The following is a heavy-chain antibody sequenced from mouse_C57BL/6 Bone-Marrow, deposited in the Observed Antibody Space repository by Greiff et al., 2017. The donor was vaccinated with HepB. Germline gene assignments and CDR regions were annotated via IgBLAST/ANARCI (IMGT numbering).Heavy chain of an antibody. Sequence: EVKLQESGGGLVKPGGSLKLSCAASGFTFSDYGMHWVRQAPEKGLEWVAYISSGSSTIYYADTVKGRITISRDNAKNTLFLQMTSLRSEDTAMYYCARNDGNYPSYYYAMDYWGQGTSVTVSS. D-gene: IGHD2-3*01. J-gene: IGHJ4*01. CDR3: ARNDGNYPSYYYAMDY. V-gene: IGHV5-17*01. CDR1: GFTFSDYG. CDR2: ISSGSSTI.